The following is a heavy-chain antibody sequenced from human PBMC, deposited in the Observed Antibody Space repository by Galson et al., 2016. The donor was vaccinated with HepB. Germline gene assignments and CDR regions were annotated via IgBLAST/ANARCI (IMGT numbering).Heavy chain of an antibody. CDR2: ICTSGSSN. D-gene: IGHD4-11*01. Sequence: SLRLSCAASGYTFSVYGMSRARQAPRKGLEWVSAICTSGSSNDYADTAKGRFTTYRDNSKYTLYLQLKSLRAEDTAVYYRAKGTTDLGDDWGQGSVVTVSS. CDR1: GYTFSVYG. J-gene: IGHJ4*02. CDR3: AKGTTDLGDD. V-gene: IGHV3-23*01.